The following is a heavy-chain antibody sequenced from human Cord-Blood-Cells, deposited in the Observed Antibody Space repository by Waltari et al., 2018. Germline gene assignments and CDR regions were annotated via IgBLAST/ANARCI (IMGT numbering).Heavy chain of an antibody. CDR1: GFTFRSYA. J-gene: IGHJ4*02. CDR2: ISYDGSNK. Sequence: QVQLVESGGGVVQPGRSLRLSCAASGFTFRSYAMHWVRQAPGKGLEWVAVISYDGSNKYYADSVKGRFTISRDNSKNTLYLQMNSLRAEDTAVYYCAEIRGFDYWGQGTLVTVSS. CDR3: AEIRGFDY. V-gene: IGHV3-30-3*01. D-gene: IGHD3-10*01.